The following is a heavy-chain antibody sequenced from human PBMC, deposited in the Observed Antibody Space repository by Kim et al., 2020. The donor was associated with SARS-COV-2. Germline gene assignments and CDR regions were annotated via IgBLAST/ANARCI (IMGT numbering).Heavy chain of an antibody. J-gene: IGHJ5*01. D-gene: IGHD3-22*01. Sequence: YYNPPLKSRVTISIDTSENPFSLELGSVTAADTAVYYCARYYDSSGFFDSWGQGTLVTVSS. V-gene: IGHV4-31*02. CDR3: ARYYDSSGFFDS.